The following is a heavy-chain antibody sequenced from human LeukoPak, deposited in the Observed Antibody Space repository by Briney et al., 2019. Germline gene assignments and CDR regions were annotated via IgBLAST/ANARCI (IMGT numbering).Heavy chain of an antibody. CDR1: GFTFTNYW. V-gene: IGHV3-7*01. D-gene: IGHD1-7*01. J-gene: IGHJ4*02. CDR2: IRQDGSET. CDR3: ASRSGKPGNTPWCFDY. Sequence: GGSLRLSCAASGFTFTNYWMTWVRQAPGKGPEWVANIRQDGSETNYVDSVRGRFTIARDNTKNSLYLQMTSLRGEDTAVYYCASRSGKPGNTPWCFDYWGQGALVTVSS.